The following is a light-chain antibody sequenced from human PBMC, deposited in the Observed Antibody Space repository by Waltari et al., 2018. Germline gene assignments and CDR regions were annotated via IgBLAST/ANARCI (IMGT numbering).Light chain of an antibody. J-gene: IGKJ1*01. V-gene: IGKV1-5*03. CDR1: QSITNW. CDR2: KAS. CDR3: QQYDNYWT. Sequence: SESVGDRVTITCRASQSITNWLAWYQQKPGKAPKLLIYKASNLESGVPSRFSGSGSGTEFTLTISSLQPDDFATYYCQQYDNYWTFGQGTKVEIK.